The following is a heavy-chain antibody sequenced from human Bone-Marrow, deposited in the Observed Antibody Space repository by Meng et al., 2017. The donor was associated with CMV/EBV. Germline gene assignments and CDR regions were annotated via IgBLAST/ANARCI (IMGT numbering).Heavy chain of an antibody. CDR3: ARERILENYYYGMDV. D-gene: IGHD3-3*01. CDR1: GYTFTSYY. Sequence: ASVKVSCKASGYTFTSYYMHWVRQAPGQGLEWMGIINPSGGSTSYAQKFQGRVTMTRDTSTSTVYMELSSLRSEDTAVYYCARERILENYYYGMDVRGQGTTVTVSS. CDR2: INPSGGST. V-gene: IGHV1-46*01. J-gene: IGHJ6*02.